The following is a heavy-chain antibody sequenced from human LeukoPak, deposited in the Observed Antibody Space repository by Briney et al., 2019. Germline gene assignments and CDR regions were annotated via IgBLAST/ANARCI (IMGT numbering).Heavy chain of an antibody. V-gene: IGHV4-59*08. CDR2: IYYSGST. D-gene: IGHD1-14*01. CDR1: GGSISSYY. Sequence: SETLSLTCTVSGGSISSYYWSWIRQTPGKGLEWIGYIYYSGSTNYNPSLKSRVTISVDTSKNQFSLKLSSVTAADTAVYYCASGLRRRAPNQYYFDYWGQGTLVTVSS. CDR3: ASGLRRRAPNQYYFDY. J-gene: IGHJ4*02.